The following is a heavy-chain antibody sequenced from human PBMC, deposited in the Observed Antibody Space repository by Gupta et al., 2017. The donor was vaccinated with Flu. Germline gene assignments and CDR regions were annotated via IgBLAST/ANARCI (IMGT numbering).Heavy chain of an antibody. V-gene: IGHV1-8*01. D-gene: IGHD2-8*01. J-gene: IGHJ6*03. Sequence: VRQDTGQGVEWMGWMNPNSGNGSYEKKFQGRVTMTRNTSTKTDYMEVSNLSSENTAGYVCVRCNAVTSHRYYYYYTDVWGKGTPVTVSS. CDR2: MNPNSGNG. CDR3: VRCNAVTSHRYYYYYTDV.